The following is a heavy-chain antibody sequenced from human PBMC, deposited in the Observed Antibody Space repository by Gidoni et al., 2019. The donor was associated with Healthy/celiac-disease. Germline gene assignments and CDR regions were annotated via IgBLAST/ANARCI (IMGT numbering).Heavy chain of an antibody. CDR2: IYYSGST. CDR1: GGSISSSSYY. V-gene: IGHV4-39*01. CDR3: ASTSLIHYYDSSGYFPY. Sequence: QLQLQESGPGLVKPSETLSLTCTVSGGSISSSSYYWGWIRQLPGKGLEWIGSIYYSGSTYYNPSLKSRVTISVDTSKNQFSLKLSSVTAADTAVYYCASTSLIHYYDSSGYFPYWGQGTLVTVS. D-gene: IGHD3-22*01. J-gene: IGHJ4*02.